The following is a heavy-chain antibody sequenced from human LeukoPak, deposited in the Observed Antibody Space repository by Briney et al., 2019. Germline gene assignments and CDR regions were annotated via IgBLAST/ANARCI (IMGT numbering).Heavy chain of an antibody. CDR2: IASDGNYR. V-gene: IGHV3-30*02. J-gene: IGHJ4*02. CDR3: ANLPYNWNEYFDDY. D-gene: IGHD1-1*01. CDR1: GFTFTNYG. Sequence: GGSLRLSRAASGFTFTNYGMHWVRQAPGKGLEWVAYIASDGNYRDYVDSVRGRFTVSRDNSKNTLYLQMDSLRAEDTAVYYCANLPYNWNEYFDDYWGQGTLVTVSS.